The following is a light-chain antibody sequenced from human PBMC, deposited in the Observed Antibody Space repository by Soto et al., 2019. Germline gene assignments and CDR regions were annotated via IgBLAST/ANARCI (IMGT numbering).Light chain of an antibody. Sequence: EIVLTRSPGTLSLSPGERATLSCRASQSVRTKLAWYQQRAGQAPRLLMYGASTRATGIPDRFSGSGSGTEFTLTISSLQSEDFAVYYCQQYNSWPPITFGQGTRLEIK. CDR1: QSVRTK. V-gene: IGKV3-15*01. J-gene: IGKJ5*01. CDR3: QQYNSWPPIT. CDR2: GAS.